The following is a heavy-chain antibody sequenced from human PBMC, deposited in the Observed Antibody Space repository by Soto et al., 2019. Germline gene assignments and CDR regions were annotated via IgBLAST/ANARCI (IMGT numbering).Heavy chain of an antibody. V-gene: IGHV1-18*01. D-gene: IGHD6-19*01. CDR1: GYTFTAYG. J-gene: IGHJ5*02. Sequence: ASVKVSCKASGYTFTAYGISWVRQAPGQGLEWMGWIRAYNGNTNYAQKLQGRVTMTTDTSTSTAYMELGSLTFDDTAVYYCGRINSSFYSAGLSVWFDPWGQGTLVTVSS. CDR3: GRINSSFYSAGLSVWFDP. CDR2: IRAYNGNT.